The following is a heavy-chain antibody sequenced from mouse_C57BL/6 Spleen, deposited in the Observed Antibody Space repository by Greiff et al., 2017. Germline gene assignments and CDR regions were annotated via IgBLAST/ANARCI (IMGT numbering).Heavy chain of an antibody. Sequence: DVMLVESGGGLVKPGGSLKLSCAASGFTFSDYGMHWVRQAPEKGLEWVAYISSGSSTIYYADTVKGRFTISRDNAKNTLFLQMTSLRSEDTAMYYCARWGYDYDALFDYWGQGTTLTVSS. CDR3: ARWGYDYDALFDY. CDR2: ISSGSSTI. J-gene: IGHJ2*01. D-gene: IGHD2-4*01. V-gene: IGHV5-17*01. CDR1: GFTFSDYG.